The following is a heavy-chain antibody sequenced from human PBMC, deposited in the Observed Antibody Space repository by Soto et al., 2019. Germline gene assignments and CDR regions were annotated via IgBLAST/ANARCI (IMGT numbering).Heavy chain of an antibody. V-gene: IGHV4-39*01. Sequence: QLQLQESGPGLVKPSETLSLTCTVSGGSISSSSYYWGWIRQPPGKGLEWIGSIYYSGSTYYNPSLKSRVTISVDTSKNQFSLKLSSVTAADTAVYYCARHDDSSGYYYVRSFDYWGQGTLVTVSS. D-gene: IGHD3-22*01. CDR3: ARHDDSSGYYYVRSFDY. J-gene: IGHJ4*02. CDR2: IYYSGST. CDR1: GGSISSSSYY.